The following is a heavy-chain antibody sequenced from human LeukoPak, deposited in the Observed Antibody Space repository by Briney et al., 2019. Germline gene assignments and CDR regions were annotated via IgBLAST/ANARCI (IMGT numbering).Heavy chain of an antibody. J-gene: IGHJ4*02. CDR1: GFTFSDYY. CDR3: ARATSYYDSSGYLTY. D-gene: IGHD3-22*01. CDR2: ISSTSSYT. V-gene: IGHV3-11*05. Sequence: GGSLRLSCAASGFTFSDYYMNWIRQAPGKGLEWVSYISSTSSYTNYADSVKGRFTISRDNAKNSLYLQMNSLRAEDTAVYYCARATSYYDSSGYLTYWGQGALVTVS.